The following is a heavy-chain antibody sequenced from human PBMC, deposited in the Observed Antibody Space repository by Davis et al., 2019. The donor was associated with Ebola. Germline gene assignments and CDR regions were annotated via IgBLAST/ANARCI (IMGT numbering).Heavy chain of an antibody. D-gene: IGHD2-15*01. J-gene: IGHJ6*02. CDR3: ATVKRYCSGGSCSEVDYYYYGMDV. CDR2: FDPEDGET. Sequence: VSVKVSCKVSGYTLTELSMHWVRQAPGKGLEWMGGFDPEDGETIYAQRFQGRVTMTEDTSTDTAYMELSSLRSEDTAVYYCATVKRYCSGGSCSEVDYYYYGMDVWGQGTTVTVSS. CDR1: GYTLTELS. V-gene: IGHV1-24*01.